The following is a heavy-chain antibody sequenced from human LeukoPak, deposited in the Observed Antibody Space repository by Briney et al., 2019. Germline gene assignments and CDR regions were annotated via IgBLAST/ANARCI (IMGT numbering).Heavy chain of an antibody. V-gene: IGHV1-2*02. CDR1: GYTFTGYY. CDR2: INPNSGGT. D-gene: IGHD2-2*02. J-gene: IGHJ5*02. CDR3: ARVKGIALRDIVVVPAAICLGWFDP. Sequence: WASVKVSCKASGYTFTGYYMHWVRQAPGQGLEWMGWINPNSGGTNYAQKFQGRVTMTRDTSISTAYMELSRLRSEDTAVYYCARVKGIALRDIVVVPAAICLGWFDPWGQGTLVTVSS.